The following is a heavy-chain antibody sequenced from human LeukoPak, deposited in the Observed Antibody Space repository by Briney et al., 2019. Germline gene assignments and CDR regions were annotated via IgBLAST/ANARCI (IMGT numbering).Heavy chain of an antibody. V-gene: IGHV1-46*01. CDR1: GYTFTSYY. Sequence: GASVKVSCKASGYTFTSYYMHWVRQAPGQGLEWMGIINPSGGSTTYAQKFQGRVTMTRDTSTSTVYMELSSLRSEDTAVYYCARDGEGLYIVRGVIGGMDVWGQGTTVTVSS. D-gene: IGHD3-10*01. CDR3: ARDGEGLYIVRGVIGGMDV. J-gene: IGHJ6*02. CDR2: INPSGGST.